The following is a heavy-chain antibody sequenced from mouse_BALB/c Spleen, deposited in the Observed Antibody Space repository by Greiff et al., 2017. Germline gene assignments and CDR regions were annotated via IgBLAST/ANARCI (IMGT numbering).Heavy chain of an antibody. CDR3: ARASTGWFAY. J-gene: IGHJ3*01. V-gene: IGHV7-3*02. CDR1: GFTFTDYY. Sequence: EVKLMESGGGLVQPGGSLRLSCATSGFTFTDYYMSWVRQPPGKALEWLGFIRNKANGYTTEYSASVKGRFTISRDNSQSILYLQMNTLRAEDSATYYCARASTGWFAYWGQGTLVTVSA. D-gene: IGHD4-1*02. CDR2: IRNKANGYTT.